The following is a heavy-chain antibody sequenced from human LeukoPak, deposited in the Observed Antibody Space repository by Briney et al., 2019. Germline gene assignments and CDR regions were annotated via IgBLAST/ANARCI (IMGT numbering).Heavy chain of an antibody. CDR3: ATYDSWSGYNIAY. D-gene: IGHD3-3*01. CDR1: GFTFSSYA. J-gene: IGHJ4*02. Sequence: GGSLRLSCSASGFTFSSYAMHWVRQAPGKGLEYVSAISSNGGSTYYADSVKGRFTITRDNAESSLYLQMNSLKVEDSAIYYCATYDSWSGYNIAYWGQGTLVTVSS. V-gene: IGHV3-64*04. CDR2: ISSNGGST.